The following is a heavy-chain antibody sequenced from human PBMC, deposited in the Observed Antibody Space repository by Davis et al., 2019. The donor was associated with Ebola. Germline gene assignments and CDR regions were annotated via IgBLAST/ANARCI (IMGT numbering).Heavy chain of an antibody. V-gene: IGHV3-21*01. Sequence: GESLKISCAASGFTFNQYAMTWVRQAPGKGLEWVSTISKSGRDTNYADSVKGRLSVSRDNAKNSLYLQMNSLRAEDTAVYYCARGAAGQSFQHWGQGTLVTVSS. CDR1: GFTFNQYA. D-gene: IGHD6-13*01. CDR2: ISKSGRDT. CDR3: ARGAAGQSFQH. J-gene: IGHJ1*01.